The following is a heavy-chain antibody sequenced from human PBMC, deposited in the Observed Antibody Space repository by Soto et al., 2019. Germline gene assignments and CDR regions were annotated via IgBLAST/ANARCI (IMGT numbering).Heavy chain of an antibody. CDR3: ARVGYSSGWSFDY. Sequence: QVQLVQSGAEVKKPGSSVKVSCKASGGTFSSYTISWVRQAPGQGLEWMGRIIPILGIANYAQKFQGRVTITADKSTSTAYMELSSLRSEDTAVYYCARVGYSSGWSFDYWGQGTLFTVSS. D-gene: IGHD6-19*01. CDR1: GGTFSSYT. V-gene: IGHV1-69*02. J-gene: IGHJ4*02. CDR2: IIPILGIA.